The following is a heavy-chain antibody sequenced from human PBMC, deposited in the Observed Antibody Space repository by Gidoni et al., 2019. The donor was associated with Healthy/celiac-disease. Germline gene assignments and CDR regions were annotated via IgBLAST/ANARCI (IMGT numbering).Heavy chain of an antibody. V-gene: IGHV4-59*01. D-gene: IGHD3-3*01. Sequence: QVQLQESGPGLVKPSETLSLTCTVSGGSISSYYWSWIRQPPGKGLEWIGYIYYSGSTNYNPSLKSRVTISVDTSKNQFSLKLSSVTAADTAVYYCARSPDTIFGVAPSDYWGQGTLVTVSS. CDR3: ARSPDTIFGVAPSDY. J-gene: IGHJ4*02. CDR1: GGSISSYY. CDR2: IYYSGST.